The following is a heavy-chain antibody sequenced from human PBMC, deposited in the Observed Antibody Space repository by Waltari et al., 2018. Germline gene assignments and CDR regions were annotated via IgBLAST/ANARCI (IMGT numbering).Heavy chain of an antibody. CDR1: GYSISSGYY. D-gene: IGHD3-3*01. J-gene: IGHJ4*02. V-gene: IGHV4-38-2*02. CDR3: ARDSGGYYDFWSGPSNYFDY. CDR2: IYHSGST. Sequence: QVQLQESGPGLVKPSETLSLTCAVSGYSISSGYYWGWIRQPPGKGLEWIGSIYHSGSTYYNPSLKSRVTISVDTSKNQFSLKLSSVTAADTAVYYCARDSGGYYDFWSGPSNYFDYWGQGTLVIVSS.